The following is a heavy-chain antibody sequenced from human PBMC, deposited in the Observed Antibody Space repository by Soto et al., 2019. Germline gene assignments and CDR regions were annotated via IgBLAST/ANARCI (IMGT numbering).Heavy chain of an antibody. J-gene: IGHJ5*02. CDR1: GFTFSSYW. D-gene: IGHD3-16*02. V-gene: IGHV3-7*01. Sequence: GSLRLSCAASGFTFSSYWMSWVRQAPGKGLEWVANIKQDGSEKYYVDSVKGRFTISRDNAKNSLYLQMNSLRAEDTAVYYCARDNYDYVWGSYRYRFDPWGQGTLVTVSS. CDR2: IKQDGSEK. CDR3: ARDNYDYVWGSYRYRFDP.